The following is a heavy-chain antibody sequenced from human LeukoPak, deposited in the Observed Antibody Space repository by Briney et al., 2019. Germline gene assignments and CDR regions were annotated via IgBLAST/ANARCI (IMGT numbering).Heavy chain of an antibody. V-gene: IGHV4-4*02. CDR2: IYHSGST. CDR1: GGSISSSNW. Sequence: SETLSLTCAVSGGSISSSNWWSWVRQPPGKGLEWIGEIYHSGSTNYNPSLKSRVTISVDKSKNQFSLKLSSVTAADTAVYYCAFRSHYCSGGFYYWGQETLVTVSS. D-gene: IGHD3-10*01. CDR3: AFRSHYCSGGFYY. J-gene: IGHJ4*02.